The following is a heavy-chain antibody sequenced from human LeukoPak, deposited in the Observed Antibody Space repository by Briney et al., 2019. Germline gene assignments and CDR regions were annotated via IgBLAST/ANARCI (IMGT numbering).Heavy chain of an antibody. CDR3: AKPRIVGVKGLDP. Sequence: PGGSLRLSCAASGFTFTTYAMNWVRQAPGKGLEWVSVISGSGDSRYYADSVKGRFTISRDNSKNTLYLQMNSLRAEDTAVYYCAKPRIVGVKGLDPWGQGTLVTVSS. CDR1: GFTFTTYA. J-gene: IGHJ5*02. V-gene: IGHV3-23*01. D-gene: IGHD1-26*01. CDR2: ISGSGDSR.